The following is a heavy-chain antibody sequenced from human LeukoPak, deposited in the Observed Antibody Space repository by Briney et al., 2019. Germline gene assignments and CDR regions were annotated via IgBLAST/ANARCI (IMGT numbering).Heavy chain of an antibody. J-gene: IGHJ3*01. CDR1: GGSISGSSYY. CDR3: ARLGAITAAGTHAFDA. V-gene: IGHV4-39*01. Sequence: PSETLSLTCTVSGGSISGSSYYWGWIRQPPGKGLEWIGSIYYSGSTYYNPSLKSRVTISVDTSKNQVSLKLSSVTAADTAVYYCARLGAITAAGTHAFDAWGQGTVVTVSS. CDR2: IYYSGST. D-gene: IGHD6-13*01.